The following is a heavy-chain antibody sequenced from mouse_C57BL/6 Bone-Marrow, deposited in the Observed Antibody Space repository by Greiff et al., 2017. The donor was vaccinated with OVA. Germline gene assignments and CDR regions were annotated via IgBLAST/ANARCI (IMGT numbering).Heavy chain of an antibody. CDR1: GYTFTSYW. Sequence: QVHVKQPGAELVRPGSSVKLSCKASGYTFTSYWMHWVKQRPIQGLEWIGNIDPSDSETHYNQKFKDKATLTVDKSSSTAYMQLSSLTSEDSAVYYCATNFYGKSYWGQGTTLTVSS. D-gene: IGHD2-1*01. J-gene: IGHJ2*01. CDR2: IDPSDSET. CDR3: ATNFYGKSY. V-gene: IGHV1-52*01.